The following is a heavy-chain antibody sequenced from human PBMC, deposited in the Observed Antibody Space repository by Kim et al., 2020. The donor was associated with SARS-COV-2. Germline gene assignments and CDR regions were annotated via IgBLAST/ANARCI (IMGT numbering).Heavy chain of an antibody. Sequence: KGRFTISRDNAKTSLYLKMNSLRAEDTAVYYCARVGFYGSGSYLGPWFDPWGQGTLVTVSS. V-gene: IGHV3-11*05. D-gene: IGHD3-10*01. CDR3: ARVGFYGSGSYLGPWFDP. J-gene: IGHJ5*02.